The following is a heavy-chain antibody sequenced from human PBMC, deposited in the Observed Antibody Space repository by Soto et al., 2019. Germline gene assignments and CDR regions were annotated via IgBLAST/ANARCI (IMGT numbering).Heavy chain of an antibody. CDR3: ARTYGDYFDY. CDR2: IYYSGST. Sequence: SETLSLTCTVSGGSISSYYWSWIRQPPGKGLEWIGYIYYSGSTNYNPSLKSRVTISVDTSKNQFSLKLSSVTAADTAVYYCARTYGDYFDYWGQGTRVTGSS. V-gene: IGHV4-59*01. D-gene: IGHD4-17*01. CDR1: GGSISSYY. J-gene: IGHJ4*02.